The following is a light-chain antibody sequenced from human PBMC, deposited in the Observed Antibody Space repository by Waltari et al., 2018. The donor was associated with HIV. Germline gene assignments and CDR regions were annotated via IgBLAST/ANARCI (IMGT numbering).Light chain of an antibody. V-gene: IGKV4-1*01. J-gene: IGKJ4*01. CDR3: QQYFSTPPT. CDR2: WVS. Sequence: DIVLTQSPDSLAVSLGERASVNCRSTHSILYNSTNNSYLAWYQPKPGHPPKLLISWVSTRASGTPDRFTGGVAGTDFALTISSLQAEEAAVYCCQQYFSTPPTFGPGTTVEIK. CDR1: HSILYNSTNNSY.